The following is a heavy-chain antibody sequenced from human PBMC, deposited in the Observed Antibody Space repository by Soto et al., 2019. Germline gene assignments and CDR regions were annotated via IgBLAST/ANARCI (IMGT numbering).Heavy chain of an antibody. CDR1: GYTFTSYG. CDR3: AREGSGYYARYYFDY. J-gene: IGHJ4*02. Sequence: GASVKVSCKASGYTFTSYGISWVRQAPGQGLEWMGWISAYNGNTNYAQKLQGRVTMTTDTSTSTAYMELRSLRSDDTAVYYCAREGSGYYARYYFDYWGQGTLVTVSS. V-gene: IGHV1-18*01. D-gene: IGHD3-3*01. CDR2: ISAYNGNT.